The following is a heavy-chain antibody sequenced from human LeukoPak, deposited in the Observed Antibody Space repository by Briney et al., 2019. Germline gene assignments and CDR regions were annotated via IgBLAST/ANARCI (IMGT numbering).Heavy chain of an antibody. CDR3: ARDRYWNSGSLYYYYMDV. J-gene: IGHJ6*03. D-gene: IGHD1-7*01. CDR1: GFTVSSNY. CDR2: IYSGGST. V-gene: IGHV3-66*02. Sequence: GGSLRLSCAASGFTVSSNYMSWVRQAPGKGLEWVSVIYSGGSTYYADSVKGRFTISRDNSKNTLYLQMNSLRAEDTAVYYCARDRYWNSGSLYYYYMDVWGKGTTVTVSS.